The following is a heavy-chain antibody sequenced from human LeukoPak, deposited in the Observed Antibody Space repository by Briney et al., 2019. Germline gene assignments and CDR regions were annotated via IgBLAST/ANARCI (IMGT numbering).Heavy chain of an antibody. V-gene: IGHV1-18*01. D-gene: IGHD3-9*01. CDR1: GYTFTSYG. CDR3: AREGYDILTGYNNWFDR. CDR2: ISAYNGNT. J-gene: IGHJ5*02. Sequence: ASVKVSCKASGYTFTSYGISWVRQAPGQGLEWMGWISAYNGNTNYAQKLQGRVTMTTDTSTSTAYMELRSPRSDDTAVYYCAREGYDILTGYNNWFDRWGQGTLVTVSS.